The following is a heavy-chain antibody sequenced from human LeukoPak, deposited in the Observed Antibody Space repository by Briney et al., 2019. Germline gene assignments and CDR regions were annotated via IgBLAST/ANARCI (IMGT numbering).Heavy chain of an antibody. CDR2: ISYGGNT. CDR1: GASISRDDYY. V-gene: IGHV4-30-4*08. CDR3: AREYGDWVGGRPYNWFDP. J-gene: IGHJ5*02. Sequence: NSSQTLSLTCTVSGASISRDDYYWSWIRQPPGKGLEWIGYISYGGNTNYNPSLKSRVTISEDTSKKQFSLKLTSVIAADTAVYYCAREYGDWVGGRPYNWFDPWGQGTLVTVSS. D-gene: IGHD4-17*01.